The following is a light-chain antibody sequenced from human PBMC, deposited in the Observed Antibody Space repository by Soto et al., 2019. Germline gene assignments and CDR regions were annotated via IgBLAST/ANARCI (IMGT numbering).Light chain of an antibody. CDR2: GAS. J-gene: IGKJ1*01. CDR1: QSVSSSY. CDR3: QQYGVSPRT. Sequence: EIVLTQSPDTRSLSPGERGTLSCRTSQSVSSSYLAWYQQRPGQAPRLLIYGASSRATGIPDRFSGSGSGTDFSLTISRLEPEDFAVYYCQQYGVSPRTFGQGTKVDI. V-gene: IGKV3-20*01.